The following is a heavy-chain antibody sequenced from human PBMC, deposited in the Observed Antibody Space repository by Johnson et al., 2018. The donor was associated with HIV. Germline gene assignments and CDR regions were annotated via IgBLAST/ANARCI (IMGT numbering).Heavy chain of an antibody. CDR1: GFTFSSYG. Sequence: QVQLVESGGGVVQPGRSLRLSCAASGFTFSSYGMHWVRQAPGKGLEWVAVIWYDGSNKYYADSLKGRFTISRDNSKNTLYLQMNSLRAEDTAVYYCARGGWGDAFDIWGQGTRVTVSS. V-gene: IGHV3-33*01. D-gene: IGHD3-16*01. CDR3: ARGGWGDAFDI. CDR2: IWYDGSNK. J-gene: IGHJ3*02.